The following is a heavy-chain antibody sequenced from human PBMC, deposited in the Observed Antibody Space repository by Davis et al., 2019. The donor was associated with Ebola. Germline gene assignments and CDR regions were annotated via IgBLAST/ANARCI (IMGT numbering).Heavy chain of an antibody. CDR2: IYPGDSDT. Sequence: KVSCKGSGYTFTSYWIGWVRQMPGKGLEWMGIIYPGDSDTGYSPSFQGQVTISADKSISTAYLQWSSLKASDTAIYYCARLGDYVFDYRGQGTLVIVSS. D-gene: IGHD4-17*01. CDR3: ARLGDYVFDY. J-gene: IGHJ4*02. CDR1: GYTFTSYW. V-gene: IGHV5-51*01.